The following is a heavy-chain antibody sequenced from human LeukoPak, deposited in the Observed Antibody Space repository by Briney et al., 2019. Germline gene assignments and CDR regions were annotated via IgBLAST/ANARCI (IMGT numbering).Heavy chain of an antibody. D-gene: IGHD6-13*01. CDR3: AKDWKWYSSSYNNWFDP. V-gene: IGHV3-30*02. Sequence: GGSLRLSCAASGFTFSSYGMHWVRQAPGKGLEWVAFIRYDGSNKYYADSVKGRFTTSRDNSKNTLYLQMNSLRAEDTAVYYCAKDWKWYSSSYNNWFDPWGQGTLVTVSS. CDR2: IRYDGSNK. J-gene: IGHJ5*02. CDR1: GFTFSSYG.